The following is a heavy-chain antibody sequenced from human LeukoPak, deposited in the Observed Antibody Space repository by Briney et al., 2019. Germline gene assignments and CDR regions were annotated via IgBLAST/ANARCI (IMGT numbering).Heavy chain of an antibody. Sequence: SSETLSLTCTVSGGSISRGGYYWSWIRQHPGKGLEWIGYIYYSGSTYYNPSLKSRVTISVDTSKNQFSLKLSSVTAADTAVYYCARVAAMYGDEAWGQGTLVTVSS. CDR2: IYYSGST. CDR1: GGSISRGGYY. CDR3: ARVAAMYGDEA. J-gene: IGHJ5*02. D-gene: IGHD4-17*01. V-gene: IGHV4-30-4*01.